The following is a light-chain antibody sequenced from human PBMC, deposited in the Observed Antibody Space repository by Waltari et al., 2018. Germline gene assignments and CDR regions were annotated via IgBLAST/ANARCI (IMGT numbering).Light chain of an antibody. CDR1: QNVGSQ. CDR2: DVS. J-gene: IGKJ4*01. V-gene: IGKV3-11*01. CDR3: QQRDSWPLT. Sequence: ELVLTQSPATLSVSPGERAALSCKASQNVGSQLGWYQQRPGQAPRLIIDDVSNRASGVPARFSGSGSGTDFTRTISSLEPEDVAVYYCQQRDSWPLTFGGGTKVEIK.